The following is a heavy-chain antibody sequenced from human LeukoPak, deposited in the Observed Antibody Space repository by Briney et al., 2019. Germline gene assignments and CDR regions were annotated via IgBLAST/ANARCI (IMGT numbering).Heavy chain of an antibody. CDR3: ARDPRTVQI. D-gene: IGHD1-1*01. J-gene: IGHJ4*02. Sequence: GGSLRLSCAASGFTVSSNYMSWVRQAPGKGLEWVANIKQDGSEKYYVDSVKGRFTISRDNAKNLLSLQMDSLRVEDTAIYYCARDPRTVQIWGQGTLVTVSS. V-gene: IGHV3-7*01. CDR2: IKQDGSEK. CDR1: GFTVSSNY.